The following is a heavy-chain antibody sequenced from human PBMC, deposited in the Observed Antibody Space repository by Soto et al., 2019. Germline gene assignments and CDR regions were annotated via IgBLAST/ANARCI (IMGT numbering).Heavy chain of an antibody. V-gene: IGHV3-74*03. Sequence: EVQLVESGGGLVQPGGSLRLSCAASGFTFSAYWMHWVRQAPGKGLVWVSRTNTDGTATTYADAVEGRFTISRDNAKNMLYLQMNSLRAEDKAVYYCTRGHYYGMDVWGQGTTVTVSS. CDR3: TRGHYYGMDV. J-gene: IGHJ6*02. CDR2: TNTDGTAT. CDR1: GFTFSAYW.